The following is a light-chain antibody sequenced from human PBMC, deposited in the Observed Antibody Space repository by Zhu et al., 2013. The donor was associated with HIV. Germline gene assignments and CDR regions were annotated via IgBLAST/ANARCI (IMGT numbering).Light chain of an antibody. J-gene: IGLJ2*01. Sequence: QSALTQPASVSGSPGQSIAISCTGTSSDVGGYNYVSWYQHYPGKAPKLIISEVSNRPSGVSDRFSGSKSGNTASLTVSGLQAEDEADYYCSSYTSRNTLVFGGGTKLTV. CDR3: SSYTSRNTLV. CDR1: SSDVGGYNY. V-gene: IGLV2-14*01. CDR2: EVS.